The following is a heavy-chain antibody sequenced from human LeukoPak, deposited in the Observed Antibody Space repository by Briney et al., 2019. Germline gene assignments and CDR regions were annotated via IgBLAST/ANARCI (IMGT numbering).Heavy chain of an antibody. CDR1: GFTFSSYA. D-gene: IGHD4-11*01. V-gene: IGHV4-30-4*08. J-gene: IGHJ4*02. CDR3: ARAGTTALDY. Sequence: LRLSCAASGFTFSSYAMSWIRQPPGKGLEWIGYIYYSGSTYYNPSLKSRVTISVDTSKNQFSLKLSSVTAADTAVYYCARAGTTALDYWGQGTLVTVSS. CDR2: IYYSGST.